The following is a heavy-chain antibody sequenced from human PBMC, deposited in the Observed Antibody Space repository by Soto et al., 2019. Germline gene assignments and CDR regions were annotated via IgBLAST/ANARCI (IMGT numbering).Heavy chain of an antibody. CDR3: AVTMIVDNWFDP. CDR1: GGSISSGGYY. V-gene: IGHV4-31*03. J-gene: IGHJ5*02. Sequence: QVQLQESGPGLVKPSQTLSLTCTVSGGSISSGGYYWSWIRQHPWKGLEWIGYIYYSGSTYYNPSLKSRVTISVDTSKNQFSLKLSSVTAADTAVYYCAVTMIVDNWFDPWGQGTLVTVSS. D-gene: IGHD3-22*01. CDR2: IYYSGST.